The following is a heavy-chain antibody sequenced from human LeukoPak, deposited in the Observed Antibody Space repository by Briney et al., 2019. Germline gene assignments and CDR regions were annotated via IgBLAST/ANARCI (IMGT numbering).Heavy chain of an antibody. V-gene: IGHV3-43*01. Sequence: GGSLRLSCAVSGFTLHDYNMHWVRQAPGKGLEWVSHITWDGGSTYYADSVKGRFTISRDNTKNSLYLQMNSLRIEDTALYYCVRDRDRGGSGPIRHWGQGTLVTVSS. D-gene: IGHD2-15*01. CDR1: GFTLHDYN. CDR2: ITWDGGST. J-gene: IGHJ1*01. CDR3: VRDRDRGGSGPIRH.